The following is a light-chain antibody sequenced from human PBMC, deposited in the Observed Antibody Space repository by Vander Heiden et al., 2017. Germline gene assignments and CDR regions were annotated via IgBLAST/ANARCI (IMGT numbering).Light chain of an antibody. Sequence: QSVLTQPPSVSTAPGQKVTIPCSGSSSNIENNYLSWYQQLPRTAPKLLIYDNRKRPSGIPDRFSGSKSGTSATLGITGLQSGDEADYYCSTCDSSLSALVFGGGTKLTVL. J-gene: IGLJ3*02. CDR3: STCDSSLSALV. CDR2: DNR. CDR1: SSNIENNY. V-gene: IGLV1-51*01.